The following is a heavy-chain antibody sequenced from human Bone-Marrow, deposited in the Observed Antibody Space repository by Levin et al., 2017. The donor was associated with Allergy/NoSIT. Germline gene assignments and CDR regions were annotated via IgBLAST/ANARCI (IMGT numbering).Heavy chain of an antibody. CDR3: AKDISRSWSTGDLDY. J-gene: IGHJ4*02. V-gene: IGHV3-23*01. CDR2: IRGSGVGT. D-gene: IGHD6-13*01. Sequence: GGSLRLSCAASGFTFSSYAMSWVRQAPGKGLEWVSGIRGSGVGTYYADSVKGRFTISRDNSKNTLYLQMKSLRAEDTAVYYCAKDISRSWSTGDLDYWGQGTQVTVSS. CDR1: GFTFSSYA.